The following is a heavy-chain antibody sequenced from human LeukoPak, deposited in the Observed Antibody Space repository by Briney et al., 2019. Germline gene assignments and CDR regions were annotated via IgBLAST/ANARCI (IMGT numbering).Heavy chain of an antibody. CDR1: GFTFSIYG. Sequence: QPGGSLRLSCAASGFTFSIYGMHWVRQAPGKGLEWVAFIRYDGSNKYYADSVKGRFTISRDNSKNTLYLQMNSLRAEDTAVYYCAKDHRYSSGCAFDYWGQGTLVTVSS. D-gene: IGHD6-19*01. CDR3: AKDHRYSSGCAFDY. CDR2: IRYDGSNK. V-gene: IGHV3-30*02. J-gene: IGHJ4*02.